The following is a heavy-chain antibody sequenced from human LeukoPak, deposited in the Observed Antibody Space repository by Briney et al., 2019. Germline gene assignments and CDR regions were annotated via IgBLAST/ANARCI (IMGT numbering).Heavy chain of an antibody. J-gene: IGHJ3*02. Sequence: EASVKVSCKASGYTFTSYYMHWVRQAPGQGLEWMGIINPSGGSTSYAQKFQGRVTMTRDTSTSTVYMELSSLRSEDTAVYYCARDLMPVGAKPDAFDIWGQGTMVTVSS. CDR1: GYTFTSYY. CDR3: ARDLMPVGAKPDAFDI. D-gene: IGHD1-26*01. V-gene: IGHV1-46*01. CDR2: INPSGGST.